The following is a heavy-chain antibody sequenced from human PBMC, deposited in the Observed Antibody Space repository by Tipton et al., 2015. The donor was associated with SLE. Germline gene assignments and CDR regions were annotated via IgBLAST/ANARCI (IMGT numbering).Heavy chain of an antibody. CDR1: GGSFSGYY. CDR2: INHSGST. Sequence: TLSLTCAVYGGSFSGYYWSWIRQPPGKGLEWIGEINHSGSTNYNPSLKGRVTISVDTSKNQFSLKLSSVTAADTAVYYCARHVAWDSSSWYFDLWGRGTLVTVSS. J-gene: IGHJ2*01. CDR3: ARHVAWDSSSWYFDL. V-gene: IGHV4-34*01. D-gene: IGHD3-22*01.